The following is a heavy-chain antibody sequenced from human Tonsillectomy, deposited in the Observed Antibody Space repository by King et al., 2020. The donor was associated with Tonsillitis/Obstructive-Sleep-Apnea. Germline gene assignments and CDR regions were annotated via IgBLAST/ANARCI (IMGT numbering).Heavy chain of an antibody. V-gene: IGHV3-23*04. CDR2: ISGSGGST. CDR1: GFTFSSYA. CDR3: AKDPAAYSSSWYNWFDP. J-gene: IGHJ5*02. Sequence: DVQLVESGGGLVQPGGSLRLSCAASGFTFSSYAMSWVRQAPGKGLEWVSAISGSGGSTYYADSVKGRFTIPRDNSKNTLYLQMNSLRAEDTAVYYCAKDPAAYSSSWYNWFDPWGQGTLVTVSS. D-gene: IGHD6-13*01.